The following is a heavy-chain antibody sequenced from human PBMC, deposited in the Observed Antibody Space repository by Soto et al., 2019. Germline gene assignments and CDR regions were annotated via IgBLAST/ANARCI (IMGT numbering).Heavy chain of an antibody. Sequence: SETLSLTCTVSGGSISSYYWSWIRQPPGKGLEWIGYIYYSGSTNYNPSLKSRVTISVDTSKNQFSLKLSSVTAADTAVYYCARETRNWNDEEYDAFDIWGQGTMVTVSS. D-gene: IGHD1-20*01. V-gene: IGHV4-59*01. J-gene: IGHJ3*02. CDR2: IYYSGST. CDR1: GGSISSYY. CDR3: ARETRNWNDEEYDAFDI.